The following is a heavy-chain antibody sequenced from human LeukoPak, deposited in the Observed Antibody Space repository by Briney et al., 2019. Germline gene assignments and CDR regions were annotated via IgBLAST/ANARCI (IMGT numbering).Heavy chain of an antibody. CDR1: GYTFTGYY. J-gene: IGHJ5*02. CDR3: AREDSSITMIVVAIYREGWFDP. V-gene: IGHV1-2*02. CDR2: INPNSGGT. Sequence: ASVKVSCKASGYTFTGYYMHWVRQAPGQGLEWMGWINPNSGGTNYAQKFQGRVTMTRDTSISTAYMELSRLRSDDTAVYYCAREDSSITMIVVAIYREGWFDPWGQGTLVTVSS. D-gene: IGHD3-22*01.